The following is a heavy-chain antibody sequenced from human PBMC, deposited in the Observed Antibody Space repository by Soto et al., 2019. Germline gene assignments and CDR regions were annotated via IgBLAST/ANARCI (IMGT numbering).Heavy chain of an antibody. V-gene: IGHV1-3*01. CDR2: INAGNGDT. J-gene: IGHJ4*02. D-gene: IGHD3-22*01. Sequence: SVKVSCKASGYTFTSYPMHWVRQAPGQGLEWMGWINAGNGDTKYSQKFQGRVTITRDTSANTAYMELSSLRSEDTAVFYCARDWTHYDSSGPGDYWGQGTLVTVSS. CDR3: ARDWTHYDSSGPGDY. CDR1: GYTFTSYP.